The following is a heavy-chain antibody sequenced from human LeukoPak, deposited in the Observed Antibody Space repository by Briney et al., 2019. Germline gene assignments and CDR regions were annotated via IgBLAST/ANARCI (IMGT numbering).Heavy chain of an antibody. J-gene: IGHJ4*02. Sequence: AAVKVSCKASGYTFTSYDINWLRQATGQGLEWMGWMNPNSGNTGYAQKFQGRVTMTRNTSMSTAYMELSSLRSEDTAVYYCAIRTPVDIVATLGERVKKGLDYWGQGTLVTVSS. D-gene: IGHD5-12*01. CDR1: GYTFTSYD. CDR3: AIRTPVDIVATLGERVKKGLDY. V-gene: IGHV1-8*01. CDR2: MNPNSGNT.